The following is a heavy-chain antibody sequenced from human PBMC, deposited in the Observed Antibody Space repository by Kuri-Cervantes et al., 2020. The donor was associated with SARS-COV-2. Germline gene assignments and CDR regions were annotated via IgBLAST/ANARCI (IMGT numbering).Heavy chain of an antibody. CDR3: AKEISTTGHRYFYGMDV. V-gene: IGHV3-30*04. J-gene: IGHJ6*02. Sequence: GGSLRLSCAASGFTFNTYAVHWVRQAPGKGLEWVAIISFDGIDKYYGDSVKGRFTISRDNSKNTLYLQMNSLRAEDTAVYYCAKEISTTGHRYFYGMDVWGQGTTVTVSS. D-gene: IGHD2/OR15-2a*01. CDR1: GFTFNTYA. CDR2: ISFDGIDK.